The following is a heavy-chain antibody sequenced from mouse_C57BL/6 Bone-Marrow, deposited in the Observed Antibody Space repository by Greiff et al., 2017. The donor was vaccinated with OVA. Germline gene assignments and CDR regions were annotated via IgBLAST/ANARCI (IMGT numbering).Heavy chain of an antibody. Sequence: VQLQQSGAELVRPGASVTLSCKASGYTFTDYEMHWVKQTPVHGLEWIGAIDPETGGTAYNQKFKGKAILTADKSSSTAYMELRSLTSEDSAVYYCTRHYSNFYWYFDVWGTGTTVTVSS. CDR2: IDPETGGT. CDR3: TRHYSNFYWYFDV. V-gene: IGHV1-15*01. CDR1: GYTFTDYE. J-gene: IGHJ1*03. D-gene: IGHD2-5*01.